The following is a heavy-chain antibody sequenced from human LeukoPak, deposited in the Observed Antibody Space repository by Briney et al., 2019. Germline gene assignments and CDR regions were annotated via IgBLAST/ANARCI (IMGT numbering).Heavy chain of an antibody. CDR3: ARGRGGLLWFGEFNS. CDR2: IKQDGSEK. Sequence: GRSLRLSCEASGSTFSSYAMHWVRQAPGKRLEWVANIKQDGSEKYYVDSVKGRFTISRDNANNSLYLQMNSLRAEDTAVYYCARGRGGLLWFGEFNSWGQGTLVTVSS. CDR1: GSTFSSYA. D-gene: IGHD3-10*01. V-gene: IGHV3-7*01. J-gene: IGHJ4*02.